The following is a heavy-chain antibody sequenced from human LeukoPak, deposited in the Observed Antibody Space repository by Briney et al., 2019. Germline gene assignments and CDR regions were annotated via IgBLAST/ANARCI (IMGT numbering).Heavy chain of an antibody. D-gene: IGHD1-14*01. CDR1: GASIDSHSW. J-gene: IGHJ4*01. V-gene: IGHV4/OR15-8*01. CDR3: AYNRNFAPDN. CDR2: VYHSGSA. Sequence: EPSETLSLTCAVSGASIDSHSWWSWVRQPPGKGLEWIGEVYHSGSANYKPSLKSRVTISVDTSRNHFSLKLTSVTAADTAVYYCAYNRNFAPDNWGQGTLVTVSS.